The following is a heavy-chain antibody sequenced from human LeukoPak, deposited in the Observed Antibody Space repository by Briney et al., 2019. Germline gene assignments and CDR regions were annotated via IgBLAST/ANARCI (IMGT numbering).Heavy chain of an antibody. D-gene: IGHD5-18*01. CDR2: INHSGST. V-gene: IGHV4-39*07. J-gene: IGHJ4*02. CDR1: GGSISSGDYY. Sequence: SETLSLTCTVSGGSISSGDYYWSWIRQPPGKGLKWIGEINHSGSTNYNPSLKSRVTISVDTSKNQFSLKLSSVTAADTAVYYCASPPRRGYSYGYYYWGQGTLVTVSS. CDR3: ASPPRRGYSYGYYY.